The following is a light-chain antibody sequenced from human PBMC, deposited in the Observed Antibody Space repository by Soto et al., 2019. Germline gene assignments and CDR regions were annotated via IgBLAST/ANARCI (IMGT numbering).Light chain of an antibody. CDR2: GAS. Sequence: ENVLTQSPGTLPLSPGERATLSCRASQSVSNNYLAWYQQKPGQAPRLLIYGASSRATGIPDRFSGSGSGTDFTLTISRLEPEDFAVYYCQQYGRTFGPGTKVDVK. CDR1: QSVSNNY. CDR3: QQYGRT. J-gene: IGKJ3*01. V-gene: IGKV3-20*01.